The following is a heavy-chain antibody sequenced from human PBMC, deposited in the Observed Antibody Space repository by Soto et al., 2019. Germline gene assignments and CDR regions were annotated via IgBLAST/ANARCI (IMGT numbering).Heavy chain of an antibody. Sequence: PSETLSLTCTVSGGSISSYYWSWIRQPPGKGLEWIGYIYYSGSTNYNPPLKSRVTISVDTSKNQFSLKLSSVTAADTAVYYCARDRAGDYYYGMDVWGQGTTVTVSS. CDR3: ARDRAGDYYYGMDV. CDR2: IYYSGST. CDR1: GGSISSYY. V-gene: IGHV4-59*01. J-gene: IGHJ6*02.